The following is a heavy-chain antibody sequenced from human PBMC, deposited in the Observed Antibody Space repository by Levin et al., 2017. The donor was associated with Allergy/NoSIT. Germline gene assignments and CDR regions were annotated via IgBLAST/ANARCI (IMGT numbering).Heavy chain of an antibody. CDR1: GFTFSTYW. D-gene: IGHD6-6*01. Sequence: GESLKISCAASGFTFSTYWMHWVRQAPGKGLVWVSRINNDGSSTNYADSVKGRFTISRDNANNTLYLQMNTLRVEDTAVYYCARDRAPGSSSNYWGQGTLVTVSS. CDR3: ARDRAPGSSSNY. J-gene: IGHJ4*02. CDR2: INNDGSST. V-gene: IGHV3-74*01.